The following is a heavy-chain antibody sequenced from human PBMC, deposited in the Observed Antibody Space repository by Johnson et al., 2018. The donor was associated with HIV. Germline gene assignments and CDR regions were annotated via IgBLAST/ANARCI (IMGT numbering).Heavy chain of an antibody. CDR3: ARARAGAFDI. J-gene: IGHJ3*02. D-gene: IGHD6-19*01. Sequence: EQLVESGGGVARPGGSLRLSCAASRFTFSWYWMHWVRQAPGKGLEWVANIKQDGSEKYYADSVKGRFTISRDNSKNTLYLQMNSLRAEDTAVYYCARARAGAFDIWGQGTMVTVSS. V-gene: IGHV3-7*03. CDR1: RFTFSWYW. CDR2: IKQDGSEK.